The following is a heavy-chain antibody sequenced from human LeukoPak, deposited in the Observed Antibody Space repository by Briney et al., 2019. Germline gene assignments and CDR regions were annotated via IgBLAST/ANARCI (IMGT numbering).Heavy chain of an antibody. CDR3: ARPDYYDSSGYYYFDY. D-gene: IGHD3-22*01. V-gene: IGHV1-8*03. Sequence: ASVKVSCKASGYTFTSYDINWVRQATGQGLEWMGWMNPNSGNTGYAQKFQGRVTITRNTSISTAYMELSSLRSDDTAVYYCARPDYYDSSGYYYFDYWGQGTLVTVSS. CDR2: MNPNSGNT. CDR1: GYTFTSYD. J-gene: IGHJ4*02.